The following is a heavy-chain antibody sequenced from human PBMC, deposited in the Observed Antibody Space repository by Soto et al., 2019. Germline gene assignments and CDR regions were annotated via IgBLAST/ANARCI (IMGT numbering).Heavy chain of an antibody. CDR2: IYYSGST. V-gene: IGHV4-59*01. D-gene: IGHD2-15*01. CDR3: ARAPYCSGGSCYSAYSDY. Sequence: SETLSLTCTVSGGSISSYDWSWIRQPPGKGLEWIGYIYYSGSTNYNPSLKSRVTISVDTSKNQFSLKLSSVTAADTAVYYCARAPYCSGGSCYSAYSDYWGQGTLVTVSS. CDR1: GGSISSYD. J-gene: IGHJ4*02.